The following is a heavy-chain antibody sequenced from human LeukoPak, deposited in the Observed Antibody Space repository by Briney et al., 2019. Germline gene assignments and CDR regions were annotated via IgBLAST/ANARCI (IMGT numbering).Heavy chain of an antibody. CDR3: AMVLRFLEWSGY. D-gene: IGHD3-3*01. V-gene: IGHV3-66*02. J-gene: IGHJ4*02. CDR2: IYSGGST. CDR1: GFTVSSNY. Sequence: GGSPRLSCAASGFTVSSNYMSWVRQAPGKGLEWVSVIYSGGSTYYADSVKGRFTISRDNSKNTLYLQMNSPRAEDTAVYYCAMVLRFLEWSGYWGQGTLVTVSS.